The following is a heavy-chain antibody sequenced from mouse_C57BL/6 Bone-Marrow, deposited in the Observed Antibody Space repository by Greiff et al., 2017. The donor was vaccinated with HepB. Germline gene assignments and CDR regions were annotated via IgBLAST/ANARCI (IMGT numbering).Heavy chain of an antibody. D-gene: IGHD2-1*01. CDR3: ARWYYGNWGYFDV. CDR2: IDPSDSYT. CDR1: GYTFTSYW. J-gene: IGHJ1*03. Sequence: QVQLQQPGAELVMPGASVKLSCKASGYTFTSYWMHWVKQRPGQGLEWIGVIDPSDSYTNYNQKFKGKATLTVDTSSSTAYMQLSSLTSEDSAVYYCARWYYGNWGYFDVWGTGTTVTVSS. V-gene: IGHV1-69*01.